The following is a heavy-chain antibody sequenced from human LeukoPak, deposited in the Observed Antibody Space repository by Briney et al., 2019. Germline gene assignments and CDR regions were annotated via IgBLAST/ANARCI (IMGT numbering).Heavy chain of an antibody. CDR3: ARAQYSSNWFDP. J-gene: IGHJ5*02. D-gene: IGHD2-15*01. Sequence: GDSLKISCKASGYIFTSYWIGWVRQVPGKGLEWMGIIYPGDFDTRYSPSFQGQVTISADKSINTAYLQWSSLKASDTAMYYCARAQYSSNWFDPWGQGTPVTVSS. CDR1: GYIFTSYW. CDR2: IYPGDFDT. V-gene: IGHV5-51*01.